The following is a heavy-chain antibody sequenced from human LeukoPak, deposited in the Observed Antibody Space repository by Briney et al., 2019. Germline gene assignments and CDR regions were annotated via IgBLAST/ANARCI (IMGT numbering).Heavy chain of an antibody. Sequence: SQTLSLTCPIAEDSVSTNSAAWNWIGQSPSRGLEWLGRTYYRSKWYNDYAVSVKSRITINPDTSKNQFSLQLNSVTPEDTAVYYCARDRELQPHYYDFWSGPVGWFDPWGQGTLVTVSS. V-gene: IGHV6-1*01. CDR3: ARDRELQPHYYDFWSGPVGWFDP. J-gene: IGHJ5*02. D-gene: IGHD3-3*01. CDR2: TYYRSKWYN. CDR1: EDSVSTNSAA.